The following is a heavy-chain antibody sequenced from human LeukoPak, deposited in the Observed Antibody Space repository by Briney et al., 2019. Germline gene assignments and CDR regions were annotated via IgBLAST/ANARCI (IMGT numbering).Heavy chain of an antibody. D-gene: IGHD5-24*01. CDR1: GYSFASYW. CDR2: IYPGDSDT. J-gene: IGHJ4*02. CDR3: ARHNRDGYNNMGAHAY. V-gene: IGHV5-51*01. Sequence: GESLKISCKGSGYSFASYWIAWVRQMPGKGLEWMGIIYPGDSDTRYSPSFQGQVTISADKSFSTAYLQWSSLKASDTATYYCARHNRDGYNNMGAHAYWGQGTLVTVSS.